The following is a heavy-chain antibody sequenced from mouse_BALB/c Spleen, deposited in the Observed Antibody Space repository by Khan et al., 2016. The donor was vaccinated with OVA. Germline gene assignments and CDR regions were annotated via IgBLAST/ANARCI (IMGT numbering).Heavy chain of an antibody. CDR1: GYTFTTYW. J-gene: IGHJ2*01. Sequence: VQLQQSGAELAKPGALVKMSCKASGYTFTTYWMHWVKQRPGQGLEWIGYINPTSGYTDYNEKFKDRATLSADKSSSTAYMQLSSLTSEDSAVYYCTRDRSDYWGQGTTLTVSS. CDR3: TRDRSDY. CDR2: INPTSGYT. V-gene: IGHV1-7*01.